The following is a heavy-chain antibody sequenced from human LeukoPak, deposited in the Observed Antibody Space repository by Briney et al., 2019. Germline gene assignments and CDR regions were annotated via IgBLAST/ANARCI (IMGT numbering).Heavy chain of an antibody. J-gene: IGHJ4*02. CDR1: GYTFTSYG. CDR3: VRGAVAGLGD. CDR2: INTNTENP. Sequence: VASVKVSCKASGYTFTSYGISWVRQAPGQGLEWMGWINTNTENPTYAQGFTGRFVFSLDTSVSTAYLQISSLKAEDTAVYYCVRGAVAGLGDWGQGTLVTVSS. D-gene: IGHD6-19*01. V-gene: IGHV7-4-1*02.